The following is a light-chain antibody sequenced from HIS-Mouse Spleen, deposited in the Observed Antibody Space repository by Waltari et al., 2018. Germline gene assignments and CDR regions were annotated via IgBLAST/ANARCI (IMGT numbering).Light chain of an antibody. CDR3: AAWDDSLSGV. Sequence: QSVLTQPPSASGTPGQRVTIPCSGSSPNIGSNYVYWYQQLPGTAPKPLIYRNNQRPSGVPDRFSGSKSGTSASLAISGLRSEDEADYYCAAWDDSLSGVFGGGTKLTVL. J-gene: IGLJ2*01. V-gene: IGLV1-47*01. CDR1: SPNIGSNY. CDR2: RNN.